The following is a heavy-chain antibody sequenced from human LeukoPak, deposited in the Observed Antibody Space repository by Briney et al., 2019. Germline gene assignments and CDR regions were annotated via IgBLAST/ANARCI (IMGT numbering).Heavy chain of an antibody. Sequence: PGGSLRLSCAASGFTFSSYAMTWVRQAPGKGLEWVSTISDSGGTTYYADSVKGRCTISRDKSKNTLYLQLNSLRAEDTAVYFCAKDYGDYSSWFDPWGQGTLVTVSS. J-gene: IGHJ5*02. CDR1: GFTFSSYA. D-gene: IGHD4-17*01. CDR3: AKDYGDYSSWFDP. CDR2: ISDSGGTT. V-gene: IGHV3-23*01.